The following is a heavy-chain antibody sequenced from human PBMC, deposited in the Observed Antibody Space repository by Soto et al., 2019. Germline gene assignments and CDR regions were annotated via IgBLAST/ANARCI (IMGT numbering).Heavy chain of an antibody. CDR3: ARAFSGSYPNFDY. J-gene: IGHJ4*02. D-gene: IGHD1-26*01. Sequence: GGTLRLSCLASGFIFRSYAMHWVRQAPGKGLEWVAVITYDGANGYYADSVRGRFAISRDNSKSTLFLQMNSLRPEDTAVYYCARAFSGSYPNFDYWGQGTLVTVSS. V-gene: IGHV3-30*09. CDR1: GFIFRSYA. CDR2: ITYDGANG.